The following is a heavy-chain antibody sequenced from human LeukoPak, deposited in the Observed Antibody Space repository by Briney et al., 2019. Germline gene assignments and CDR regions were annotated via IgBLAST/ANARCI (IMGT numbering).Heavy chain of an antibody. Sequence: GRSLRLSCAASGFTFSSYAMHWVRQAPGKGLEWVAVISYDGSNKYYADSVKGRFTISRDNSRNTLYLQMNSLRAEDTAVYYCARGRGYIYLYGFWGQGTLVTVSS. J-gene: IGHJ4*02. CDR2: ISYDGSNK. CDR1: GFTFSSYA. D-gene: IGHD5-18*01. CDR3: ARGRGYIYLYGF. V-gene: IGHV3-30-3*01.